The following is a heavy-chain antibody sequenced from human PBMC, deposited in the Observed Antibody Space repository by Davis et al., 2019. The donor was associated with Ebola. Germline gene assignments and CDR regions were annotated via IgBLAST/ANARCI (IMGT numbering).Heavy chain of an antibody. V-gene: IGHV4-30-4*01. J-gene: IGHJ5*02. CDR3: ARKRDEVCWFDP. CDR2: IYYSGTT. CDR1: GGSINTAYNY. Sequence: PSETLSLTCTVSGGSINTAYNYWSWIRQPPGKGLEWIGNIYYSGTTYYNPSLKSRITISIDTSKNQFSLKLSSVTAADTAVYYCARKRDEVCWFDPWGQGTLVTVSS.